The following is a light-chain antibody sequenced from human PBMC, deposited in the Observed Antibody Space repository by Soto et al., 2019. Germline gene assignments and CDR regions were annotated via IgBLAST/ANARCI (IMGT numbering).Light chain of an antibody. CDR3: QVWDSSTAFNWV. CDR1: NIGSKN. Sequence: SYELTQPLSVSVALGQTARITCGGNNIGSKNVHWYQQKPGQAPVLVIYRDSNRPSGIPERFSGSNSGNTATLTISRAQAGDEADYYCQVWDSSTAFNWVFGGGTQLTVL. CDR2: RDS. V-gene: IGLV3-9*01. J-gene: IGLJ3*02.